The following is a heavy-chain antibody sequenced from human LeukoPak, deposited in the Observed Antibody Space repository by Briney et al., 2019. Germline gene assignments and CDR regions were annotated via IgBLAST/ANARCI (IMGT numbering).Heavy chain of an antibody. V-gene: IGHV3-21*01. Sequence: GGSLRLSCAASGFSFNSHNMNWVRQAPGKGLEWVSFIDTSSHYIYYADSVRGRFTISGDNAKNSLFLEMSSLRAEDTAVYYCARNLGGCTSTSCYSDFDIWGQGNLVTVSP. CDR3: ARNLGGCTSTSCYSDFDI. CDR2: IDTSSHYI. D-gene: IGHD2-2*01. J-gene: IGHJ4*02. CDR1: GFSFNSHN.